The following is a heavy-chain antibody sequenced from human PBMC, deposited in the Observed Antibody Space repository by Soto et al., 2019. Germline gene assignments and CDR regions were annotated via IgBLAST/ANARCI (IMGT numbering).Heavy chain of an antibody. J-gene: IGHJ4*02. CDR2: ISYDGSNK. Sequence: SLRLSCAASGFTFSSYAMHWVRQAPGKGLEWVAVISYDGSNKYYADSVRGRFTISRDNSKNTLYLQMNSLRAEDTAVYYCARGGMTTVTHDLDYWGQGTLVTVSS. V-gene: IGHV3-30-3*01. D-gene: IGHD4-4*01. CDR1: GFTFSSYA. CDR3: ARGGMTTVTHDLDY.